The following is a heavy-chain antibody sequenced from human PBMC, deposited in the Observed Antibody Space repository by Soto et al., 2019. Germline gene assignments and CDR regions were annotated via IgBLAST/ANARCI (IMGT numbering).Heavy chain of an antibody. CDR2: MNTNRDNT. Sequence: ASVKVSCKASGYTFTNYDINWVRQAPGQRLEWMGWMNTNRDNTGYAQKFQGRVTMTRDTSISTAYMELSSLTFEDTAVYYCARRTVAYWYFDVWGRGTLVTLSS. CDR1: GYTFTNYD. CDR3: ARRTVAYWYFDV. D-gene: IGHD4-4*01. J-gene: IGHJ2*01. V-gene: IGHV1-8*01.